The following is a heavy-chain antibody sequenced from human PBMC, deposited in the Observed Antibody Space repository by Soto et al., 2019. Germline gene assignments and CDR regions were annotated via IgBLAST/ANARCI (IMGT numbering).Heavy chain of an antibody. Sequence: EVQLVESGGGLVQPGGSLRLSCAASGFTVNHNYMSWVRQAPGKGLECVSVIYSGGSTYYADSVKGRFTISRDNSKNTLYLQMNSLRADDTAVYYCARDNPDYTAIDYWGQGTLVTVSS. CDR3: ARDNPDYTAIDY. CDR1: GFTVNHNY. V-gene: IGHV3-66*01. CDR2: IYSGGST. D-gene: IGHD3-3*01. J-gene: IGHJ4*02.